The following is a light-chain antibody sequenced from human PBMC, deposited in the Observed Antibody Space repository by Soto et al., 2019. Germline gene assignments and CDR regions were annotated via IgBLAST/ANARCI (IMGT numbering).Light chain of an antibody. CDR2: GES. V-gene: IGKV3-20*01. CDR3: QQYGTSPIT. Sequence: EIVFPPSPGTISLSPVERATLSCRPSQSVSSNYLAWYQQKPGQDPRLLIYGESSRATGIPDRFSGSGSGTDFTLTIRRLEPEELAVDDGQQYGTSPITGGQGTRLEI. J-gene: IGKJ5*01. CDR1: QSVSSNY.